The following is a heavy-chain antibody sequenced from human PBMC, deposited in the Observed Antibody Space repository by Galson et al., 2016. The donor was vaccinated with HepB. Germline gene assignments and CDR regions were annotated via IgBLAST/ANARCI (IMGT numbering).Heavy chain of an antibody. D-gene: IGHD2-21*01. J-gene: IGHJ4*02. CDR2: IDRPSGDT. V-gene: IGHV1-2*06. CDR1: GFTFTDYH. Sequence: SVKVSCKASGFTFTDYHMHWLRQAPGQGLEWMGRIDRPSGDTKYAQKFQGRVTMTRDTSISTIYMELISLTSDDTAVYYCARDCGFGGGLEYRVQGTLVTVTS. CDR3: ARDCGFGGGLEY.